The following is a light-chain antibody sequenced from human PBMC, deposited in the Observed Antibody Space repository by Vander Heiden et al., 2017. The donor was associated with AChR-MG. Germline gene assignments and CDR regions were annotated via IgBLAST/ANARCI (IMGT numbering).Light chain of an antibody. CDR3: MQATQFPRT. J-gene: IGKJ1*01. V-gene: IGKV2-24*01. Sequence: DIVMTQPPLSPPVLLGQPPSTSCRCRQSLVHSKGNACVSWLQQRPGQPPRLLIYKISNRFSGVQNRFSGSGAGTDFTLKISRVEAEDVGVYYCMQATQFPRTFGQGTKVEI. CDR2: KIS. CDR1: QSLVHSKGNAC.